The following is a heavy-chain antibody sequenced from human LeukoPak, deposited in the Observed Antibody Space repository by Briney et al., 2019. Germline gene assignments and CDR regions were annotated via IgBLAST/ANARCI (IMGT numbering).Heavy chain of an antibody. CDR3: ARDSEWEKNPDYFDY. J-gene: IGHJ4*02. D-gene: IGHD1-26*01. CDR2: ISAKNGNT. Sequence: AAVKVSCKHSRYSFTIYVIRWVRQAPGQGLEWMGWISAKNGNTNYAQKVQGRVTMTTDTSTSTAYMELRSLRSDDTAVYYCARDSEWEKNPDYFDYWGQGTLVTVSS. V-gene: IGHV1-18*01. CDR1: RYSFTIYV.